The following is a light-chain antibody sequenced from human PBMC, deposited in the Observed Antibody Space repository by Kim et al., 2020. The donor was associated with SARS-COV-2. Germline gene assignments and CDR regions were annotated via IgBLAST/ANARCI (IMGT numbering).Light chain of an antibody. CDR2: DAS. CDR1: QSVSSY. J-gene: IGKJ1*01. Sequence: ATLSLSPGERATLSCRASQSVSSYLAWYQQKPGQAPRLLIYDASNRATGIPARFSGSGSGTDFTLTISSLEPEDFAVYYCQQRGTFGQGTKVEIK. CDR3: QQRGT. V-gene: IGKV3-11*01.